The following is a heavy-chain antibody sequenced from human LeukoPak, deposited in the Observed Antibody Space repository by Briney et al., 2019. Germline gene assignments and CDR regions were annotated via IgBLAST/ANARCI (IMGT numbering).Heavy chain of an antibody. D-gene: IGHD1-26*01. CDR1: GYTFTSYA. CDR3: ARGRIVGATVPTLIDY. V-gene: IGHV1-3*01. J-gene: IGHJ4*02. Sequence: GASVTVSCKASGYTFTSYAMHWVRQAPGQRLEWMGWINAGNGNTKYSQKFQGRVTITRDTSASTAYMELSSLRSDDTAVYYCARGRIVGATVPTLIDYWGQGTLVTVSS. CDR2: INAGNGNT.